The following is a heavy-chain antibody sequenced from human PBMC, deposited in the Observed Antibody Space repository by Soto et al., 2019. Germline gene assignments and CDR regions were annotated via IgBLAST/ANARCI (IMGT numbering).Heavy chain of an antibody. Sequence: PGGSLRLSCAASGFTFSSYAMSWVRQAPGKGLEWVSTIGGGSGGTYYADSVKGRFTISRDTSKNTLYLQMNSLRVEDTAVDSCAKGRAGVLAATTFDSWGRGARFTVSS. V-gene: IGHV3-23*01. D-gene: IGHD2-15*01. CDR1: GFTFSSYA. J-gene: IGHJ4*02. CDR2: IGGGSGGT. CDR3: AKGRAGVLAATTFDS.